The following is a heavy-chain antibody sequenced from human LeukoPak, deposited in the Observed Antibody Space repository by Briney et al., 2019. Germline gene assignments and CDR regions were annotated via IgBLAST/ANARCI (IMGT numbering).Heavy chain of an antibody. J-gene: IGHJ4*02. Sequence: GGSLRLSCAASGFTFSKYWMNWVRQAPGKGLEWVANIKEDGDEKKYVDSVKGRFTISRDNAKESLYLQMNSLRDEDTAVYYCARVQWELRGVGSYFDYWGQGTLVTVSS. CDR2: IKEDGDEK. CDR1: GFTFSKYW. V-gene: IGHV3-7*01. D-gene: IGHD1-26*01. CDR3: ARVQWELRGVGSYFDY.